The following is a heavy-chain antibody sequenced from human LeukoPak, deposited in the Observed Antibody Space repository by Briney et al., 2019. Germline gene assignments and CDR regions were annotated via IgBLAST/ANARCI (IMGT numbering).Heavy chain of an antibody. J-gene: IGHJ6*02. CDR2: IYYSGST. CDR1: GGSISSSSYD. D-gene: IGHD6-13*01. V-gene: IGHV4-39*01. CDR3: ARQSWYSFKSSGGIDV. Sequence: SETLSLTCTVSGGSISSSSYDWGWIRHPPGKGLEWIGSIYYSGSTYYNPSLKRRVTISVDTSKNQFSLKLSSVTAADTAVYYCARQSWYSFKSSGGIDVWGQGTTVTVSS.